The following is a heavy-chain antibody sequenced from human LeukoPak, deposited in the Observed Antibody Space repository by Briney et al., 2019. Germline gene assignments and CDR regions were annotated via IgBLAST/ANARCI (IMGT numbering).Heavy chain of an antibody. J-gene: IGHJ6*03. D-gene: IGHD3-22*01. CDR1: GFTFSSYA. Sequence: GRSLRLSCAASGFTFSSYAMNWVRQAPGKGLEWVSSISSSSSYIYYADSVKGRFTISRDNAKNSLYLQMNSLRAEDTAVYYCARGGDSSGYYYYYYYMDVWGKGTTVTVSS. CDR2: ISSSSSYI. V-gene: IGHV3-21*01. CDR3: ARGGDSSGYYYYYYYMDV.